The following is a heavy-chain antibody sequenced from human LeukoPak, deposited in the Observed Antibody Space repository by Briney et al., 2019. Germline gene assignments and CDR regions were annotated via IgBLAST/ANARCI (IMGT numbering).Heavy chain of an antibody. D-gene: IGHD1-20*01. J-gene: IGHJ6*02. CDR3: ARVKYNWNLWGSYYGMGV. V-gene: IGHV3-23*01. Sequence: GGSLRLSCAASGFTFSSYAMSWVRQAPGKGLEWVSAISGSGGSTYYADSVKGRFTISRDNSKNTLYLQMNSLRAEDTAVYYCARVKYNWNLWGSYYGMGVWGQGTTVTVSS. CDR1: GFTFSSYA. CDR2: ISGSGGST.